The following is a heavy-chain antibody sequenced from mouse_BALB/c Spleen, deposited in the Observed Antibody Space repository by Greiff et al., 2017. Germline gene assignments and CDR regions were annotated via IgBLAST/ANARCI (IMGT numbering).Heavy chain of an antibody. J-gene: IGHJ1*01. CDR1: GYTFTSYW. Sequence: LVESGAELAKPGASVKMSCKASGYTFTSYWMHWVKQRPGQGLEWIGYINPSTGYTEYNQKFKDKATLTADKSSSTAYMQLSSLTSEDSAVYYCLYGNYGYFDVWGAGTTVTVSS. CDR3: LYGNYGYFDV. D-gene: IGHD2-10*02. V-gene: IGHV1-7*01. CDR2: INPSTGYT.